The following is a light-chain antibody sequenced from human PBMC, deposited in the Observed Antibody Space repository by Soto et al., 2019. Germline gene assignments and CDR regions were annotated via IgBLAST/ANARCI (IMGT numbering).Light chain of an antibody. CDR1: QSVSSS. CDR3: QQYDNWPWT. V-gene: IGKV3-15*01. J-gene: IGKJ1*01. Sequence: EMVMTQSPATLSVSPGEKATLSCRASQSVSSSLAWYQQIPGQAPRLLIYGESTRATAIPARFSGSGSGTDFTLTISSLQSEDFAIYYCQQYDNWPWTFGQGTKVEIK. CDR2: GES.